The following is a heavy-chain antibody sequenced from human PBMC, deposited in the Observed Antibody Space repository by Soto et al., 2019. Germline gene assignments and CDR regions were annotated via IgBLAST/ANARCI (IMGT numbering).Heavy chain of an antibody. CDR2: IYYSGST. CDR3: ASLHGTAMFMDV. CDR1: GGSISSGGYY. D-gene: IGHD5-18*01. Sequence: QVQLQESGPGLVKPSQTLSLTCTVSGGSISSGGYYWSWIRQHPGKGLEWIGYIYYSGSTSYNPSPTSRVTISVDPSKNQFSLKLSSVTAADTAVYYCASLHGTAMFMDVWGQGTTVTVSS. J-gene: IGHJ6*02. V-gene: IGHV4-31*03.